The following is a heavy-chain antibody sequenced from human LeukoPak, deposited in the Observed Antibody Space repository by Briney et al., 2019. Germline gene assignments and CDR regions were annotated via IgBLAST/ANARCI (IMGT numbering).Heavy chain of an antibody. CDR3: ASIPRGGDGYKNLDY. CDR2: INSDGSST. J-gene: IGHJ4*02. CDR1: GFTFSSYW. D-gene: IGHD5-24*01. V-gene: IGHV3-74*01. Sequence: PGGSLRLSCAASGFTFSSYWMHWVRQAPGKGLVWVSRINSDGSSTSYADSVKGRFTISRDNAKNTLYLQMNSLRAEDTAVYYCASIPRGGDGYKNLDYWGQGTLVTVSS.